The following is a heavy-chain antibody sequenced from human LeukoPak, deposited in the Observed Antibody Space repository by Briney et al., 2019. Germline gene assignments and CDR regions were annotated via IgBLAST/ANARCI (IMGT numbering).Heavy chain of an antibody. CDR3: ARVISPYCSGGSCYSIDY. CDR1: GGTFSSYA. J-gene: IGHJ4*02. D-gene: IGHD2-15*01. Sequence: SVKVSCKASGGTFSSYAISWVRQPPGQGLEWMGRIIPILGIANYAQKFQGRVTITADKSTSTAYMELSSLRSEDTAVYYCARVISPYCSGGSCYSIDYWGQGTLVTVSS. CDR2: IIPILGIA. V-gene: IGHV1-69*04.